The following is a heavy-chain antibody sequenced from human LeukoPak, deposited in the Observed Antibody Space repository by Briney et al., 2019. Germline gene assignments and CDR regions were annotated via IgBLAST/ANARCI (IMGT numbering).Heavy chain of an antibody. CDR3: ALWVDIVVVPAAMGGDSQDAFDI. Sequence: GGSLRLSCAASGFTFSSYGMYWVRHAPGKGLEWVAVISYDGSNKYYADSVKGRCTISRDNSKNTLYIQMNSLRAEDTAVYYCALWVDIVVVPAAMGGDSQDAFDIWGQGTMVTVSS. CDR2: ISYDGSNK. J-gene: IGHJ3*02. CDR1: GFTFSSYG. V-gene: IGHV3-30*03. D-gene: IGHD2-2*01.